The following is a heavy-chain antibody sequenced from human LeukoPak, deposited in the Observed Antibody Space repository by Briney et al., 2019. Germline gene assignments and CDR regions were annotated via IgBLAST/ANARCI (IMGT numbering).Heavy chain of an antibody. CDR2: ISPYNGNT. V-gene: IGHV1-18*01. CDR1: GYSFTNYG. J-gene: IGHJ4*02. Sequence: ASVKVSCKASGYSFTNYGITWVRQAPGQGLEWMGWISPYNGNTNYAQKLQGRVTMTTDTSTSTAYMELRSLRSDDTAVYYCARDPYYYDSSGYSFDYWGQGTLVTVSS. D-gene: IGHD3-22*01. CDR3: ARDPYYYDSSGYSFDY.